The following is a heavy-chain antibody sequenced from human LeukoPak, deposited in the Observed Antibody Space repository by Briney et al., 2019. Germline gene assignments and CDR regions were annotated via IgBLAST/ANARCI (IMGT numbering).Heavy chain of an antibody. D-gene: IGHD3-10*01. Sequence: ASVKVSCKASGGTFSSYAISWVRQAPGQGLEWMGWINPNSGGTNYAQKFQGRVTMTRDTSISTAYMELSRLRSDDTAVYYCARLNYYGSGSSLDYWGQGTLVTVSS. CDR3: ARLNYYGSGSSLDY. CDR1: GGTFSSYA. CDR2: INPNSGGT. J-gene: IGHJ4*02. V-gene: IGHV1-2*02.